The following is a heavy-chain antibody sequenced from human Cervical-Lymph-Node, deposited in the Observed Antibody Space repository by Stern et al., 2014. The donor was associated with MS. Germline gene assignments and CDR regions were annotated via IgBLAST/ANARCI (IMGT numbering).Heavy chain of an antibody. J-gene: IGHJ6*02. Sequence: VHLVESGGGVVQPGRSLRLSCAASGFTFSSYVMHWVRQAPGKGLEWVAVIWSDGSKKYLADSVKGRFTVSRDNSKNTLYLQMNSLRAEDTAVYYCVRDQLERRQRYYYGMDVWGQGTTVTVSS. CDR1: GFTFSSYV. V-gene: IGHV3-33*01. D-gene: IGHD1-1*01. CDR3: VRDQLERRQRYYYGMDV. CDR2: IWSDGSKK.